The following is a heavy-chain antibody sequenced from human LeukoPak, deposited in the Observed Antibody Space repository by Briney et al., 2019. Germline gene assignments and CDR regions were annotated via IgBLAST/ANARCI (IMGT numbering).Heavy chain of an antibody. J-gene: IGHJ3*02. CDR2: ISAYNGNT. CDR1: GYTFTSYG. Sequence: ASLTVSFKASGYTFTSYGISWVRQAPGQGLEWMGWISAYNGNTNYAQKLQGRVTMTTDTSTSTAYMELRSLRSDDTAVYYCARGSAGRGCDIWGQGTMVTVSS. D-gene: IGHD3-10*01. V-gene: IGHV1-18*01. CDR3: ARGSAGRGCDI.